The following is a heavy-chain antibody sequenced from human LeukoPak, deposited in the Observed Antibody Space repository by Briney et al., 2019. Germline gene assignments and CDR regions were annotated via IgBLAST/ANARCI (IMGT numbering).Heavy chain of an antibody. Sequence: SETLSLTCAVYGGSFSGYYWSWIRQPPGKGLEWIGEINHSGSTNYNPSLKSRVTISVDTSKNQFSLKLSSVTAADTAVYYCARARPDSSGYYRYYYYYMDVWGKGTTVTVSS. CDR1: GGSFSGYY. CDR3: ARARPDSSGYYRYYYYYMDV. D-gene: IGHD3-22*01. CDR2: INHSGST. J-gene: IGHJ6*03. V-gene: IGHV4-34*01.